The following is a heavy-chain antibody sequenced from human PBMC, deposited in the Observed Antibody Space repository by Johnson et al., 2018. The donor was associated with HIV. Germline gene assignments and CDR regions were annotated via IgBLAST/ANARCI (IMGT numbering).Heavy chain of an antibody. CDR2: ISSSGSTI. Sequence: VQLVESGGGLVQPGGSLRLSCAASGFTFSSYDMHWVRQATGKGLEWVSAISSSGSTIYYADSVKGRFTISRDNAKNSLYLQMNSLRAEDTAVYYCARESSSSSGAFDMWGQGTLVTVSS. J-gene: IGHJ3*02. CDR3: ARESSSSSGAFDM. V-gene: IGHV3-48*04. D-gene: IGHD6-6*01. CDR1: GFTFSSYD.